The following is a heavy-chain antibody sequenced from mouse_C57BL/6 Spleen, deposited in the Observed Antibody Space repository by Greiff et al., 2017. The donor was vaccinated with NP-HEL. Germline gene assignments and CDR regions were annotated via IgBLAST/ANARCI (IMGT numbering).Heavy chain of an antibody. CDR2: ISGGGGNT. V-gene: IGHV5-9*01. J-gene: IGHJ1*03. D-gene: IGHD1-1*01. Sequence: EVKLMESGGGLVKPGGSLKLSCAASGFTFSSYTMSWVRQTPEKRLEWVATISGGGGNTYYPDSVKGRFTISRDNAKNTLYLQMSSLRSEDTALYYCASCYYYGSSSYWYFDVWGTGTTVTVSS. CDR1: GFTFSSYT. CDR3: ASCYYYGSSSYWYFDV.